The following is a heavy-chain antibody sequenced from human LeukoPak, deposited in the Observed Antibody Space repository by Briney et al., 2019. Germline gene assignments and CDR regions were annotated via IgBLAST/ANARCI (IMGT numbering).Heavy chain of an antibody. J-gene: IGHJ3*02. CDR3: ARDVGRYYYDSSGPVDAFDI. V-gene: IGHV1-46*01. D-gene: IGHD3-22*01. Sequence: ASVKVSCKASGYTLTNYYLHWVRQAPGEGLEWMGIIKPSDGSTSFAQKFQGRVTMTTDTSTSTVYMELTSLRFEDTAIYYCARDVGRYYYDSSGPVDAFDIWGQGTMVTVSS. CDR2: IKPSDGST. CDR1: GYTLTNYY.